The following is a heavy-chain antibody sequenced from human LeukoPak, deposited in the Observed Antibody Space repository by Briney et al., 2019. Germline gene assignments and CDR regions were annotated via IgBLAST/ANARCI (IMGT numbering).Heavy chain of an antibody. Sequence: SVKVSCKASGGTFSSYAISWVRQAPGQGLEWMGGIIPIFGTANYAQKFQGRVTITADKSTSTAYMELSSLRSEDTAVYYCARDRGYSSGWYSYYYYYYYMDVRGKGTTVTVSS. V-gene: IGHV1-69*06. J-gene: IGHJ6*03. CDR1: GGTFSSYA. CDR3: ARDRGYSSGWYSYYYYYYYMDV. CDR2: IIPIFGTA. D-gene: IGHD6-19*01.